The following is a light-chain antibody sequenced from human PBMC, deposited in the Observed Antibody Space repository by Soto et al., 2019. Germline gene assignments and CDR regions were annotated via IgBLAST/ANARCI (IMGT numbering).Light chain of an antibody. J-gene: IGKJ5*01. CDR1: QAISSS. CDR3: QQAASFPLT. Sequence: DIQMTQSPSSVSAFVGDTVTLTCRASQAISSSLAWYQQKPGKAPNLLMFDASSLQSGVPSRFSGSGSGTDFTLTISGLQPEDFGTYYCQQAASFPLTFGQGTRLDI. V-gene: IGKV1-12*01. CDR2: DAS.